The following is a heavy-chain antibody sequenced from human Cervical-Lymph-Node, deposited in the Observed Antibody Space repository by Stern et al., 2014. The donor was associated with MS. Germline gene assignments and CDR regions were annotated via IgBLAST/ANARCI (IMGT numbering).Heavy chain of an antibody. J-gene: IGHJ6*02. CDR1: GLNFDDYA. D-gene: IGHD6-6*01. CDR3: AKDFGPQLGFYGMDV. CDR2: IGWNSDNI. Sequence: EVQLVESGGGLVQPGRSLRLSCVASGLNFDDYAMHWVRHAPGKGLEWVYGIGWNSDNIGYADSVKGRFTVSRDNAKSSLYLQMNSLRVEDTAFYYCAKDFGPQLGFYGMDVWGQGTTVTVSS. V-gene: IGHV3-9*01.